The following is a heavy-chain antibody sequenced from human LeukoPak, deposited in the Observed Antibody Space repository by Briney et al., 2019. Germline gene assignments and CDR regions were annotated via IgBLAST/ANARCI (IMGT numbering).Heavy chain of an antibody. Sequence: ASVKVSCKASGYTFTGDYMHWVRQAPGQGLEWMGWINPNSGGTNYAQKFQGRVTMTRDTSTSTVYMELGSLRSEDTAVYYCARGGEIPHYDFWSGYYGPSCFDYWGQGTLVTVSS. CDR1: GYTFTGDY. D-gene: IGHD3-3*01. CDR2: INPNSGGT. J-gene: IGHJ4*02. V-gene: IGHV1-2*02. CDR3: ARGGEIPHYDFWSGYYGPSCFDY.